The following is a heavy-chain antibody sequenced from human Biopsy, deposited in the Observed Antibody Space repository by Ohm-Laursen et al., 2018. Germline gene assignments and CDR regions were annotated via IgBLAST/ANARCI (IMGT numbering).Heavy chain of an antibody. CDR1: GVTLSGYA. J-gene: IGHJ5*01. Sequence: SLRLSCAASGVTLSGYAMNWVRQAPGKGLERVPSISASSSYIHYADSVKGRFTVSRDNAKNSLYLQMNSLRAADTAIYYCATELLPPGVGGPWLDSWGQGTPVTVSS. CDR2: ISASSSYI. D-gene: IGHD3-16*01. V-gene: IGHV3-21*06. CDR3: ATELLPPGVGGPWLDS.